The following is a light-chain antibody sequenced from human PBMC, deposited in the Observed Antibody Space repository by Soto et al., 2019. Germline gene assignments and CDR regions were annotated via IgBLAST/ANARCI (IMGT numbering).Light chain of an antibody. CDR1: QSISRW. CDR2: DAT. J-gene: IGKJ1*01. V-gene: IGKV1-5*01. Sequence: DIQMTQSPSTLAASVGDRVTITCRVSQSISRWLAWYQQKPGKAPKLLIHDATSLESGVPSRVSGSGSGTEFTLNISSLQPDDFATYYCQQYSSYWTCAQGTKVESK. CDR3: QQYSSYWT.